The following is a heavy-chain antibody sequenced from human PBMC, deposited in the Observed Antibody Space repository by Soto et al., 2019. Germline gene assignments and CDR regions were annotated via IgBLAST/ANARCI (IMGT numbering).Heavy chain of an antibody. CDR2: IYYSGST. D-gene: IGHD6-13*01. CDR3: ARHLAVGGSWYY. J-gene: IGHJ4*02. CDR1: GGSISSSSYY. Sequence: QLQLQESGPGLVKPSETLSLTCTVSGGSISSSSYYWGWIRQPPGKGLEWIGSIYYSGSTYYNPSLKSRVPISVDTSKKQFSLKLSSVTAADTAVYYCARHLAVGGSWYYWGQGTLVTVSS. V-gene: IGHV4-39*01.